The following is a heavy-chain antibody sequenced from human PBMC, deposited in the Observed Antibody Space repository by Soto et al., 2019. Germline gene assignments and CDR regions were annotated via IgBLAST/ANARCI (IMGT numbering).Heavy chain of an antibody. CDR1: GGSISSYY. Sequence: SSETLSLTCTVSGGSISSYYWSWIRQPPGKGLEWIGYIYYSGSTNYNPSLKSRVTISVDTSKNQFSLKLSSVTAADTAVYYCARVRFLEWSKDYYYRMDVWGQGTTVTV. J-gene: IGHJ6*02. CDR3: ARVRFLEWSKDYYYRMDV. V-gene: IGHV4-59*01. CDR2: IYYSGST. D-gene: IGHD3-3*01.